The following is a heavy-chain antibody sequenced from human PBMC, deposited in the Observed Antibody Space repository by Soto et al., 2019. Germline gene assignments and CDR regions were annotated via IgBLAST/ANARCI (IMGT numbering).Heavy chain of an antibody. CDR1: GFTFSSYA. J-gene: IGHJ4*02. Sequence: EVQLLESGGGLVQPGGSLRLSCAASGFTFSSYAMSWVRQAAGKGLEWVSAISGSGGSTYYADSVKGRFTISRDNSKNSLYLQMNSMRAEDTAVYYCANEGYCSGGSCYVHYWGQGTLVTVSS. V-gene: IGHV3-23*01. CDR2: ISGSGGST. D-gene: IGHD2-15*01. CDR3: ANEGYCSGGSCYVHY.